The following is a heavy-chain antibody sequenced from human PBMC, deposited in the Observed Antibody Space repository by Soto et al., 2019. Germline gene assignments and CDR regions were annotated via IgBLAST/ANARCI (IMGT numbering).Heavy chain of an antibody. V-gene: IGHV4-30-4*01. Sequence: PSETLSLTCAVSGGSISSNNNYWSWIRQPPGEGLEWIGFISYSGTTSYSPSLKSRVAISLDTSKNQFSLSLSSVIAADTAVYYCARGRGYSYGLDPWGQGTLVTVSS. CDR3: ARGRGYSYGLDP. D-gene: IGHD5-18*01. J-gene: IGHJ5*02. CDR2: ISYSGTT. CDR1: GGSISSNNNY.